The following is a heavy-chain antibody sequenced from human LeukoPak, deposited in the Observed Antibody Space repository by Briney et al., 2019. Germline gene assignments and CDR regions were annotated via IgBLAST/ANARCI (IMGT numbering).Heavy chain of an antibody. J-gene: IGHJ4*02. CDR2: ISGSGSGT. CDR3: ARSGAEDGYNIYFDH. CDR1: GFTFSTYA. Sequence: GGSLRLSCAASGFTFSTYAMSWVRQAPGKGLEWVSLISGSGSGTHYADSVKGRFTISRDNSKNMLYLHMNTLRADDTAVYYCARSGAEDGYNIYFDHWGQGTLVTVSS. V-gene: IGHV3-23*01. D-gene: IGHD5-24*01.